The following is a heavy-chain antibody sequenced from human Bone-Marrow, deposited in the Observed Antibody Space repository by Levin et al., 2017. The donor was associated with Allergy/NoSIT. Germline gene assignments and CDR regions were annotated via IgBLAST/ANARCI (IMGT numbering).Heavy chain of an antibody. CDR3: ARGARYSTNWVWQEPVDY. CDR1: GFTFSSHD. J-gene: IGHJ4*02. V-gene: IGHV3-13*01. Sequence: SGGSLRLSCAASGFTFSSHDMYWVRQVTGKGLEWVSSIGTTGDSYYSGSVEGRFTISRDNAKNSLYLQMNSLRAGDTAVYHCARGARYSTNWVWQEPVDYWGQGTPVTVSS. D-gene: IGHD2-15*01. CDR2: IGTTGDS.